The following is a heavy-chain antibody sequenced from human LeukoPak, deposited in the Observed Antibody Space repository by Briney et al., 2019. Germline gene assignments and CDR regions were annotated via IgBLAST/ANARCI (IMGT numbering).Heavy chain of an antibody. CDR2: ISGSGGST. V-gene: IGHV3-23*01. J-gene: IGHJ6*02. Sequence: GGSLRLSCAASGFTFSSYAMSWVRQAPGKGLEWVSGISGSGGSTYYADSVKGRFTISRDNSKNTLYLQMNSLRAEDTAVYYCAKDLMAGGDSYYYGMVVWGQGTTVTVSS. CDR3: AKDLMAGGDSYYYGMVV. D-gene: IGHD2-8*02. CDR1: GFTFSSYA.